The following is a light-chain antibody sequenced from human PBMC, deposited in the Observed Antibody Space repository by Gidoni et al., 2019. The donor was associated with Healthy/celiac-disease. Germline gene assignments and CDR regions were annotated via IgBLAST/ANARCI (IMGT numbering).Light chain of an antibody. CDR1: QSISSY. CDR3: QQSYSTPPV. Sequence: IQITQSPSSLSASLGDRVTITFRASQSISSYLNWYQQKPGKAPKLLIYAASSLQSGVPSRFSGSGSGTDFTLTISSLQPEDFATYYCQQSYSTPPVFGGGTKVEIK. J-gene: IGKJ4*01. CDR2: AAS. V-gene: IGKV1-39*01.